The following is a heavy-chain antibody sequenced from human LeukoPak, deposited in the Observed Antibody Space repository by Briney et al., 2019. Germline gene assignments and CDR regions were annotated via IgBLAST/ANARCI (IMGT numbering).Heavy chain of an antibody. CDR3: ARRNHNYYFDY. J-gene: IGHJ4*02. Sequence: SETLSLTCTVSGGSISSSSYYWGWIRQPPGKGLEWIGSIYYSGSTYYNPSLKSRVTISVDTSKNQFSLKLSSVTAADTAVYYCARRNHNYYFDYWGQGTLVTVSS. D-gene: IGHD1-14*01. V-gene: IGHV4-39*01. CDR2: IYYSGST. CDR1: GGSISSSSYY.